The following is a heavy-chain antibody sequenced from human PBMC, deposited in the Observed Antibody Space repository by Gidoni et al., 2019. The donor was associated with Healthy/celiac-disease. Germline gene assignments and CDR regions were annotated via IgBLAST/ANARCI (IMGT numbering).Heavy chain of an antibody. J-gene: IGHJ4*02. V-gene: IGHV3-11*06. CDR2: ISSSSSYT. D-gene: IGHD3-22*01. CDR1: GFTFRDYY. Sequence: QVQLVESGGGLVKPGGSMRLSCAASGFTFRDYYMSWIRQAPGKGLEWVSYISSSSSYTNYADSVKGRFTISRDNAKNSLYLQMNSLRAEDTAVYYCARDYMYYYDSSGPGMDYWGQGTLVTVSS. CDR3: ARDYMYYYDSSGPGMDY.